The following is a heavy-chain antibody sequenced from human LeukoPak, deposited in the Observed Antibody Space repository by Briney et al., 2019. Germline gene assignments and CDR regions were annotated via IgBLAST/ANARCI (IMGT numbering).Heavy chain of an antibody. CDR2: INHSGST. Sequence: SETLSLTCAVYGGSFSGYYWSWIRQPPGKGLEWIGEINHSGSTNYNPSLKSRVTISVDTSKNQFSLKLNSVTAADTAVYYCARRLKTAVAEYYFDYWGQGTLVTVSS. CDR3: ARRLKTAVAEYYFDY. D-gene: IGHD6-19*01. V-gene: IGHV4-34*01. CDR1: GGSFSGYY. J-gene: IGHJ4*02.